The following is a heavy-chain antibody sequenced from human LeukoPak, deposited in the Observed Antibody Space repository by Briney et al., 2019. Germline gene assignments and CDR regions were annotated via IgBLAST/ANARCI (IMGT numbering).Heavy chain of an antibody. CDR3: ARGRLWLKRYFDY. V-gene: IGHV4-34*01. D-gene: IGHD5-18*01. Sequence: SETLSLTCAVYGGSFSGYYWSWIRQPPGKGLEWIGEINHSGSTNYNPSLKSRVTISVDTSKNQFSLKLSSVTAADTAVYYCARGRLWLKRYFDYWGQGTLVTVSS. CDR1: GGSFSGYY. CDR2: INHSGST. J-gene: IGHJ4*02.